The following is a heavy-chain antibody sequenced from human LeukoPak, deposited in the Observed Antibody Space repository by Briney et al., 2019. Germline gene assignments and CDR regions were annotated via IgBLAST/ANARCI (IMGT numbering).Heavy chain of an antibody. Sequence: GGSLRLSCAASGFTFHDYAMHWVRQARGKGLEWVSGISWNGGTIDYADSVKGRFTISRDNAKNSLYLQMNSLRPEDMALYYCAKGPTYSSSSLFDYWGQGILVAVSS. D-gene: IGHD6-6*01. CDR2: ISWNGGTI. J-gene: IGHJ4*02. V-gene: IGHV3-9*03. CDR3: AKGPTYSSSSLFDY. CDR1: GFTFHDYA.